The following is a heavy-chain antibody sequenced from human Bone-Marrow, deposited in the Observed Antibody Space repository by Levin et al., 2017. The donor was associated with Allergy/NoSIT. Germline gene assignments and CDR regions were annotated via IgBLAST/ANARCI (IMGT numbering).Heavy chain of an antibody. CDR2: IYPGDSDT. D-gene: IGHD5-12*01. Sequence: TGGSLRLSCKGSGYSFTSYWIGWVRQMPGKGLEWMGIIYPGDSDTRYSPSFQGQVTISADKSISTAYLQWSSLKASDTAMYYCAKSRGVANNWFDPWGQGTLVTVSS. CDR3: AKSRGVANNWFDP. CDR1: GYSFTSYW. J-gene: IGHJ5*02. V-gene: IGHV5-51*01.